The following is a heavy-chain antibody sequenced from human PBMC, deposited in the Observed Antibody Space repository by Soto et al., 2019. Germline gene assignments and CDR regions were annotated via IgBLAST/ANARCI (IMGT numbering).Heavy chain of an antibody. J-gene: IGHJ4*02. D-gene: IGHD1-1*01. Sequence: SETLSLTCTVSGGSISSGDYYWNWIRQPPGKGLEWIGYIFYSGDTYYNPSLKSRVIISMDTSQNQFSLKLNSVNAADTAVYYCARGLSEYKYGPGEAYWGQGTLVTVSS. CDR2: IFYSGDT. V-gene: IGHV4-30-4*01. CDR3: ARGLSEYKYGPGEAY. CDR1: GGSISSGDYY.